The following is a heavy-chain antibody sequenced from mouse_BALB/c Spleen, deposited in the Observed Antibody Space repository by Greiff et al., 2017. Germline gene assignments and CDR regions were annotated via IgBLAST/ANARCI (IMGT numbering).Heavy chain of an antibody. CDR1: GFNIKDYY. D-gene: IGHD1-1*02. CDR2: IDPENGNT. V-gene: IGHV14-1*02. J-gene: IGHJ2*01. Sequence: EVQLQQSGAELVRPGALVKLSCKASGFNIKDYYMHWVKQRPEQGLEWIGWIDPENGNTIYDPKFQGKASITADTSSNTAYLQLSSLTSEDTAVYYCARGFGNYLDYWGQGTTLTVSS. CDR3: ARGFGNYLDY.